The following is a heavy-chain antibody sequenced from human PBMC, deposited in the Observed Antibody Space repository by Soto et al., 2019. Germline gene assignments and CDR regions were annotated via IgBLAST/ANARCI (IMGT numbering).Heavy chain of an antibody. D-gene: IGHD3-22*01. CDR2: ISGSGGRT. Sequence: VGSLRLSCAASGLTFSSYAMSWVRQAPGKGLEWVSAISGSGGRTYYTDSVKGRFTISRDNSKNTLYLQMNNLRAEDTAVYYCAKDALYYYESSGHQDFFDYWGQGTLVTVSS. CDR3: AKDALYYYESSGHQDFFDY. V-gene: IGHV3-23*01. CDR1: GLTFSSYA. J-gene: IGHJ4*02.